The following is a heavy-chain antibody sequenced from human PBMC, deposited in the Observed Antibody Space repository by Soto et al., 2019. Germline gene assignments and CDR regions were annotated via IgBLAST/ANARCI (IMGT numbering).Heavy chain of an antibody. V-gene: IGHV3-23*01. D-gene: IGHD6-13*01. J-gene: IGHJ4*02. CDR1: GFTFTSYA. CDR2: ISGTGYNT. Sequence: EVQLLGSGGGLVQPGGSLRLSCAASGFTFTSYAMNWVRLAPGKGLEWVSAISGTGYNTYYADSVKGRFTISRDNTKNTLYLQMNSLRAEDTAVYYCAKAGFSSSWSPTYFDYWGQGTLVTVSS. CDR3: AKAGFSSSWSPTYFDY.